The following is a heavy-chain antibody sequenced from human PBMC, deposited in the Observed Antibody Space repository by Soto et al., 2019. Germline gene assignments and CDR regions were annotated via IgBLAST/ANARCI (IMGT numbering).Heavy chain of an antibody. CDR1: GFTFSSYA. J-gene: IGHJ4*02. V-gene: IGHV3-23*01. Sequence: EVQLLESGGGLVQPGGSLRLSCAASGFTFSSYAMSWVRQAPGKGLEWVSAISGSGGSTYYADSVKGRFTISRDNSRNTLYVQMNSLRAEDTAVYYCAKDLGPDIVVVVAATGADYWGQGTLVTVSS. CDR3: AKDLGPDIVVVVAATGADY. CDR2: ISGSGGST. D-gene: IGHD2-15*01.